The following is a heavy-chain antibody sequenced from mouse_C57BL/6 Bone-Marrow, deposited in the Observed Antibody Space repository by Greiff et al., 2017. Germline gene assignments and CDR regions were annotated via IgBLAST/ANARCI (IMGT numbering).Heavy chain of an antibody. Sequence: VQLQQPGAELVKPGASVKMSCKASGYTFTSYWITWVKQRPGQGLEWIGEIYPGSGSTNYNEKFKSKATLTVDTSSSTAYMQLSSLTSEDSAVYYGARPYYSNYWYFDVWGTGTTVTVSS. CDR1: GYTFTSYW. V-gene: IGHV1-55*01. CDR3: ARPYYSNYWYFDV. CDR2: IYPGSGST. J-gene: IGHJ1*03. D-gene: IGHD2-5*01.